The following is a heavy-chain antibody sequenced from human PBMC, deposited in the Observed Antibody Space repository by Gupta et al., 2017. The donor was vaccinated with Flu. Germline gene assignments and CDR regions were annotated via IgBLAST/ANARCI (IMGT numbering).Heavy chain of an antibody. CDR3: ARDLGSYNWKPIAGGDAFDI. CDR2: INPSGGST. Sequence: VQLVQSGAEVTTPGASVKVSFQASGSTFPSYYMPWGRQAPGQGLEWMGIINPSGGSTSYAQKFQGRVTMTRDTSTSTVYMELSSLRSEDTAVYYCARDLGSYNWKPIAGGDAFDIWGQGTMVTVAS. D-gene: IGHD1-20*01. J-gene: IGHJ3*02. CDR1: GSTFPSYY. V-gene: IGHV1-46*01.